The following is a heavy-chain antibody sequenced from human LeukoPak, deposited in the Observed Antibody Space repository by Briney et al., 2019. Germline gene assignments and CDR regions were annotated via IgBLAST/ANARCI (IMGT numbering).Heavy chain of an antibody. CDR2: IQYDGSNR. CDR1: GFTYSSYG. Sequence: GGSLGLSCAASGFTYSSYGMHWVRQAPGKGLEWVAFIQYDGSNRYYADSVKGRFTISRDNSKNTLYLQMNSLRAEDTAVYYCAKDELWFGESHYYYGMDVWGQGTTVTVSS. D-gene: IGHD3-10*01. J-gene: IGHJ6*02. CDR3: AKDELWFGESHYYYGMDV. V-gene: IGHV3-30*02.